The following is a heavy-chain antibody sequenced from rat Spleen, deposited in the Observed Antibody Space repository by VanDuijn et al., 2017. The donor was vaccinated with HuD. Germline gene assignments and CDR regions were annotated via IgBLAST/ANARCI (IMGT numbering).Heavy chain of an antibody. CDR1: GFTFRNFD. V-gene: IGHV5S23*01. CDR3: ATSPSYWYFDF. D-gene: IGHD1-12*01. J-gene: IGHJ1*01. CDR2: ISPSGVT. Sequence: EVQLVESDGGLVQPGRSLKLSCAASGFTFRNFDMAWVRQAPTKGLEWVASISPSGVTYYRDSVKGRFTVSSENAKSTLYFLIDSLRSEDTATYYCATSPSYWYFDFWGPGTMVTVSS.